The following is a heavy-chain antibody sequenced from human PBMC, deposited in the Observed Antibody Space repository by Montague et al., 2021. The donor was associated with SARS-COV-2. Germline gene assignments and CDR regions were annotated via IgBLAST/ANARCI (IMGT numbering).Heavy chain of an antibody. CDR1: GGSISSYY. CDR2: IYHNGST. V-gene: IGHV4-59*01. J-gene: IGHJ6*02. D-gene: IGHD4-23*01. CDR3: ARGGDNSAYYYDYTMDV. Sequence: SETLSLTCTVSGGSISSYYWTWIRQPPGKGLESIGYIYHNGSTKYNPSLKSRVTISVDTSKTQFSLKLSSVSVADTAVYFCARGGDNSAYYYDYTMDVWGQGTTVTVFS.